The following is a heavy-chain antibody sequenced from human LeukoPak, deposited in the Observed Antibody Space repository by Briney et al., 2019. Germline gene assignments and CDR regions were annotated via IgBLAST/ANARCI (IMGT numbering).Heavy chain of an antibody. CDR1: GYTFTSYW. Sequence: GASVKVSCKASGYTFTSYWIGWVRQMPGKGLEWMGIIYPGDSDTRYSPSFQGQVTISADKSISTAYLQWSSLKASDTAMYYCARRSGYNTPFDYWGQGTLVTVSS. V-gene: IGHV5-51*01. J-gene: IGHJ4*02. CDR2: IYPGDSDT. D-gene: IGHD5-24*01. CDR3: ARRSGYNTPFDY.